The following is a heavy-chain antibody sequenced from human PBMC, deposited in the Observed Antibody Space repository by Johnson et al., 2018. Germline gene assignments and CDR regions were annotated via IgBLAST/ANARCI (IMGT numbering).Heavy chain of an antibody. Sequence: QVQLVQSGGGVVQPGRSLRLSCAASGLRFSDYYMSWIRQAPGKGLEWVSYLSTGGPTIYSADSVKGRFTISRDNAKTSLYLQMNSLRAEDTAVYFCARVRSSYGYRYYYYYMDVWGKVTTVTVSS. CDR3: ARVRSSYGYRYYYYYMDV. D-gene: IGHD5-18*01. CDR1: GLRFSDYY. V-gene: IGHV3-11*04. J-gene: IGHJ6*03. CDR2: LSTGGPTI.